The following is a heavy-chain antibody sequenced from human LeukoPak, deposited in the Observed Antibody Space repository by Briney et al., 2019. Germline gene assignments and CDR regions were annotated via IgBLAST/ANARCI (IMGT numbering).Heavy chain of an antibody. D-gene: IGHD3-22*01. Sequence: GGSLRLSCAATGLSVSSNFMSWVRQAPGKGLEWVSVIYGGGSTYYADSVKGRFTISRDTPKNTLYLQMNSLRAEDTAVYYCATRYYYDSSGTLTGWGQGTLVTVSS. V-gene: IGHV3-53*01. CDR2: IYGGGST. CDR1: GLSVSSNF. J-gene: IGHJ4*02. CDR3: ATRYYYDSSGTLTG.